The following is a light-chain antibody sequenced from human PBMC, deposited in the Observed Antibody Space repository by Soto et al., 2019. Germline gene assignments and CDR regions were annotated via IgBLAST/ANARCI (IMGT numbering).Light chain of an antibody. CDR1: QGVSGY. CDR2: DAS. V-gene: IGKV3-11*01. Sequence: EIVLTQSPATLSLSPGERATLSCRASQGVSGYLAWYQQKPGQAPRLLIYDASRRATGIPARFSGSGSGTDFTLTISSLEPEACAVYYCHQRRNGPPEFTFGPGKKLDMK. CDR3: HQRRNGPPEFT. J-gene: IGKJ3*01.